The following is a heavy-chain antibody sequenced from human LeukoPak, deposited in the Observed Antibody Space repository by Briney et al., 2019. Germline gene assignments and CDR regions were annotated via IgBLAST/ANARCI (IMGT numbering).Heavy chain of an antibody. Sequence: GGSLRLSRAASGFTFSIYVIYWVRQAPGKGLEWVSYISSIGTTIYYADSVKGRFTISRDNSKNTLYLQMNSLRAEDTAVYYCAKGRGYNDGDYGGQGNLVTVSS. CDR2: ISSIGTTI. CDR1: GFTFSIYV. D-gene: IGHD5-18*01. J-gene: IGHJ4*02. CDR3: AKGRGYNDGDY. V-gene: IGHV3-48*03.